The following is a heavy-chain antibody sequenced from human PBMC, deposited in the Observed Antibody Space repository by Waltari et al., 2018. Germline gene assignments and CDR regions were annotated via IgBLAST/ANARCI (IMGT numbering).Heavy chain of an antibody. V-gene: IGHV3-74*01. Sequence: EVQLVESGVGLVQPGGSLRLSWLASGFIFITYSLDGVRQAPGKGLVRVSRINSDGSSTTYADSVKGRFTISRDNAKNTLYLHMSSLRAEDTAVYYCVRENIAAAGLESWGQGTLVTVSS. CDR1: GFIFITYS. D-gene: IGHD6-13*01. J-gene: IGHJ4*02. CDR2: INSDGSST. CDR3: VRENIAAAGLES.